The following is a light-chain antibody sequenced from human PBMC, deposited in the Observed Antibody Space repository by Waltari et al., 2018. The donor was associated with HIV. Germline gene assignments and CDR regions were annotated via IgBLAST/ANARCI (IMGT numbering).Light chain of an antibody. V-gene: IGKV3-11*01. CDR2: DAS. J-gene: IGKJ5*01. Sequence: EIMLTQSPDNLSLFQGKRATLSCRASRSVATYLAWLQQKPGQAPRLLIYDASNRATGVPARFGCSRSGTDFTLTISRLKPKDFGVYYCQQRCFPITFGQWTRLEI. CDR1: RSVATY. CDR3: QQRCFPIT.